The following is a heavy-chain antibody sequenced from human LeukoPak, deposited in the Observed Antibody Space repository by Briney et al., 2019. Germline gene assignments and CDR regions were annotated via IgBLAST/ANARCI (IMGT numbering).Heavy chain of an antibody. CDR2: IRYEGSKK. D-gene: IGHD3-3*01. J-gene: IGHJ3*02. Sequence: GGSLRLSCAASGFTFSSYGMHWGRQAPGKGGEWGAFIRYEGSKKYYADSVKGRFTISRDNSKNTLYLQMNSLRAEDTAVYYCAKVKSASFWSDYSCAFDIWGQGTMVTVSS. V-gene: IGHV3-30*02. CDR1: GFTFSSYG. CDR3: AKVKSASFWSDYSCAFDI.